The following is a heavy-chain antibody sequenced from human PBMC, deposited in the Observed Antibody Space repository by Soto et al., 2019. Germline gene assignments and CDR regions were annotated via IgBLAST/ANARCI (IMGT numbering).Heavy chain of an antibody. J-gene: IGHJ4*02. V-gene: IGHV3-23*01. Sequence: EVHLLESGGGLVQPGGSLRLSCAASGFTFTSYAMTWVRQAPGKGLEWVSSISGSGSSTFYADSVKGRFTISRDKSTCTLNLQMNSLRAEDTAIYYCAKDQRGFSSAARMDYWGQGTLVTVSS. CDR1: GFTFTSYA. CDR2: ISGSGSST. CDR3: AKDQRGFSSAARMDY. D-gene: IGHD6-25*01.